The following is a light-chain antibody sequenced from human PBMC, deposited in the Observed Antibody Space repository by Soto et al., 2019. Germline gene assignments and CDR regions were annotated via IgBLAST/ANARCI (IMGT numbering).Light chain of an antibody. CDR3: QQRDSWPIT. Sequence: EIVLTQSPGTLSLSPGERATLSCRASQSVSNNYLAWYQQKPGQAPRLLIYGASNRATGIPDRFTGSGSGTDFTLTINSLEPDDFAVYYCQQRDSWPITFGQGTRLE. V-gene: IGKV3D-20*02. CDR1: QSVSNNY. J-gene: IGKJ5*01. CDR2: GAS.